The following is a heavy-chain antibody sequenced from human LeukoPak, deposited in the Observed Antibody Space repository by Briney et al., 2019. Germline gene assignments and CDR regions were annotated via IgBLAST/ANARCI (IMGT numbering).Heavy chain of an antibody. V-gene: IGHV1-2*02. J-gene: IGHJ4*02. D-gene: IGHD2-2*01. CDR1: GYPFTDYY. Sequence: ASVKVSCKASGYPFTDYYMHCARRAPGRGFECRGWINPNGGDTNCAQKLQGRVTVTRDTSISTAHMEVSRLRSDDTALYYCARANFRYCRSTICLFGSWGQGTLVTVS. CDR2: INPNGGDT. CDR3: ARANFRYCRSTICLFGS.